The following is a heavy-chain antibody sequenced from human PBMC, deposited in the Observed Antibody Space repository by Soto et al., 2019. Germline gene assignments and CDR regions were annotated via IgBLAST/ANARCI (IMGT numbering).Heavy chain of an antibody. D-gene: IGHD3-10*01. V-gene: IGHV1-18*01. CDR3: VRVHRRFGSRAYGY. CDR1: GYTFTSYG. J-gene: IGHJ4*02. Sequence: ASVKVSCKASGYTFTSYGISWVRQAPGQGLEWMGWISAYNGNTNYAQKLQGRVTMTTDTSTSTAYMELRSLRSEDTAVYDCVRVHRRFGSRAYGYWGQGTLVTVSS. CDR2: ISAYNGNT.